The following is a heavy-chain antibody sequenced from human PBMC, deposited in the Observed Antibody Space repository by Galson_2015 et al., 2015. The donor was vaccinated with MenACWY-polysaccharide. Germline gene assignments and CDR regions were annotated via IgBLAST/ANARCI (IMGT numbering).Heavy chain of an antibody. CDR1: GGTFSSYA. V-gene: IGHV1-69*13. Sequence: SVKVSCKASGGTFSSYAISWVRQAPGQGLEWMGGIIPIFGTANYAQKFQGRVTITADESTSTAYMELSSLRSEDTAVYYCARDSEGENLQNAEIVVPADLQPCYYGMDVWGQGTTVTVSS. D-gene: IGHD2-2*01. CDR3: ARDSEGENLQNAEIVVPADLQPCYYGMDV. J-gene: IGHJ6*02. CDR2: IIPIFGTA.